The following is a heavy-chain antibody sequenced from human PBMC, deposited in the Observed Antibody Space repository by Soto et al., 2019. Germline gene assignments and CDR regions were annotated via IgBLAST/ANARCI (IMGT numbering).Heavy chain of an antibody. CDR2: INTDGSGT. V-gene: IGHV3-74*01. J-gene: IGHJ4*02. D-gene: IGHD6-19*01. CDR1: GFPFSSCW. CDR3: SKVHSSGSESLDY. Sequence: PGGSLRLSCAASGFPFSSCWMHWVRQAPGKGLVWVSRINTDGSGTAYADSVRGRFTISRDNAKNTLYLQMNTLRAEDTGVYYCSKVHSSGSESLDYWGQGTLVTVSS.